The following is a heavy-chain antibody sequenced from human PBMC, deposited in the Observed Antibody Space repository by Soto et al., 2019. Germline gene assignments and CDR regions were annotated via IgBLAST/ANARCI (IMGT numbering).Heavy chain of an antibody. CDR1: GYTFTGYY. CDR2: INPNSGGT. V-gene: IGHV1-2*02. J-gene: IGHJ5*02. CDR3: ASDPYSSGWVDWFDP. D-gene: IGHD6-19*01. Sequence: QVQLVQSGAEVKKPGASVKVSCKASGYTFTGYYMHWVRQAPGQGLEWMGWINPNSGGTNYAQKFQGRLTMTRDTSISTAYMELSRLRSDDTAVYYCASDPYSSGWVDWFDPWGQGTLVTVSS.